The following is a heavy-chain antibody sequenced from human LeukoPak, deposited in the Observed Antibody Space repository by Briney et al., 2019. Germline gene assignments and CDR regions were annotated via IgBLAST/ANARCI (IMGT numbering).Heavy chain of an antibody. V-gene: IGHV3-74*01. CDR1: GFPFRNYW. J-gene: IGHJ4*02. D-gene: IGHD1-1*01. CDR3: VRLLDVDY. Sequence: GGSLRLSCAASGFPFRNYWIHWVHQAPGKGLVWVSRINPDGAITDYAGSVKGRFTISRDNAKNMVYLQMGSLRAEDTAAYYCVRLLDVDYWGQGTLVTVSS. CDR2: INPDGAIT.